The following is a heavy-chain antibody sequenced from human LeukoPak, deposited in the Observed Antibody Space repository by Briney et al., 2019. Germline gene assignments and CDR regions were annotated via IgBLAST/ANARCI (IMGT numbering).Heavy chain of an antibody. V-gene: IGHV3-7*01. Sequence: GGSLRLSCAASGFTFSRYWMTWVRQAPGKGPEWVANIKEAGTEKFYVGSVKGRFTISRDNAKNSLYLQMNNLRAGDTAVYYCARDADLGATITGGFDIWGQGTMVTVSS. D-gene: IGHD5-24*01. CDR2: IKEAGTEK. CDR3: ARDADLGATITGGFDI. CDR1: GFTFSRYW. J-gene: IGHJ3*02.